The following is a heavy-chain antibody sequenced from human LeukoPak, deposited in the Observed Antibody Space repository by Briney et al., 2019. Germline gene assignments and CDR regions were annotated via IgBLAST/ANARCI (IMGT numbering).Heavy chain of an antibody. J-gene: IGHJ4*02. CDR2: ISAYNGNT. CDR3: ATVRWLLFYY. CDR1: GYTFTSYG. V-gene: IGHV1-18*04. D-gene: IGHD2-21*02. Sequence: GASVKVSCKASGYTFTSYGISWVRQAPGQGLEWMGWISAYNGNTNYAQKLQGRVTMTEDTSTDTAYMELSSLRSEDTAVYYCATVRWLLFYYWGQGTLVTVSS.